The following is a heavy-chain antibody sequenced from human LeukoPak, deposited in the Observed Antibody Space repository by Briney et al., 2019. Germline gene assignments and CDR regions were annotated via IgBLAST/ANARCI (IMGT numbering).Heavy chain of an antibody. D-gene: IGHD1-26*01. CDR1: GFSFSTYA. V-gene: IGHV3-23*01. CDR3: AKGPGGSGRFPPWGC. CDR2: ISGSGGTP. Sequence: GGSLRLSCAASGFSFSTYAMTWVRQAPGKGLEWVSVISGSGGTPYYADSEKGRFTISRDNSKNTLYLQMNSLRAEDTAVYYCAKGPGGSGRFPPWGCWGQGTLVTVSS. J-gene: IGHJ4*02.